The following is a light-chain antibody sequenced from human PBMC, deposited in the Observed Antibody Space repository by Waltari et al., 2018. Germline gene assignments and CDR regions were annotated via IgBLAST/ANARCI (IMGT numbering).Light chain of an antibody. CDR2: ATS. CDR1: QSVRNF. CDR3: QQGYMTPRT. J-gene: IGKJ1*01. V-gene: IGKV1-39*01. Sequence: DIQMTQSPSSLSASVGARVTITCRASQSVRNFLNWYQQEPGKAPKLLIYATSSLQTGVPSRFSGSGSGADCTLSISSLQPEDFAIYFGQQGYMTPRTFGQGTKVEIK.